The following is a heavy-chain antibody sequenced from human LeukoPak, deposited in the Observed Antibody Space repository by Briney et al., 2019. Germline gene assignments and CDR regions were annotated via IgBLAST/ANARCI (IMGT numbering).Heavy chain of an antibody. V-gene: IGHV1-2*06. D-gene: IGHD6-13*01. Sequence: GASVKVSCKASGYTFTGYYIHWVRQAPGQGLEWMGRINPDSGGTKYAQKFQDRVTMTRDTSISTAFMELSSLRSDDTAVYYCARERAATVPFDPWGPGTLVTVSS. CDR1: GYTFTGYY. CDR2: INPDSGGT. J-gene: IGHJ5*02. CDR3: ARERAATVPFDP.